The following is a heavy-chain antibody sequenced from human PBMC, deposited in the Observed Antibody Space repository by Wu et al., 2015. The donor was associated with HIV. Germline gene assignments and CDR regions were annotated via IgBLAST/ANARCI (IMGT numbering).Heavy chain of an antibody. D-gene: IGHD3-22*01. V-gene: IGHV1-18*04. CDR3: ARASVVVVRGNYFDY. Sequence: QVQLVQSGAEVTKPGASVSVSCQTSGYTFTDHYIHWVRQAPGQGLEWMGWISAYSGHTNYAQKLQGRVTMATDTSTTTAYMELRSLRSDDTAVYYCARASVVVVRGNYFDYWGQGTLVTVSS. CDR2: ISAYSGHT. CDR1: GYTFTDHY. J-gene: IGHJ4*02.